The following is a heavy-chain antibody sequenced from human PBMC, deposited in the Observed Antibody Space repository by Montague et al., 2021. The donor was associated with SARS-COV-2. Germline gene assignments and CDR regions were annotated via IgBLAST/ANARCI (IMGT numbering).Heavy chain of an antibody. J-gene: IGHJ5*02. Sequence: SETLSLTCAVSGGSVSSSGYYWCWIRQPPGRVLGWRGSIYFSGXSXYXXXXNXRVSISVDTSKNQFSLRLSAVTAADTAVYYCARHRRGGWVGDDPNWFDPWGQGTLVTVSS. D-gene: IGHD1-26*01. CDR1: GGSVSSSGYY. CDR3: ARHRRGGWVGDDPNWFDP. CDR2: IYFSGXS. V-gene: IGHV4-39*01.